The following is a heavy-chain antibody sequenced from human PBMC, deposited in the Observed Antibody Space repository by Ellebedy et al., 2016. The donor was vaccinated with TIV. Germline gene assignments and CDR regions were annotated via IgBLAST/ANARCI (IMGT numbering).Heavy chain of an antibody. CDR2: INHSGST. Sequence: SETLSLTCAVYGGSFSGYYWSWIRQPPGKGLEWIGEINHSGSTNYNPSLKSRVTVSVDTSKNQFSLKLSSVTPEDTAVYYCARSQRLGTNDYWGQGTLVTVSS. CDR1: GGSFSGYY. CDR3: ARSQRLGTNDY. J-gene: IGHJ4*02. V-gene: IGHV4-34*01. D-gene: IGHD6-25*01.